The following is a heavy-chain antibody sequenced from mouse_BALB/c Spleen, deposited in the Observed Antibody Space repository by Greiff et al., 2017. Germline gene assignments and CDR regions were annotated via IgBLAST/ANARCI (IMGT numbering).Heavy chain of an antibody. CDR3: ARDRGRDAMDY. J-gene: IGHJ4*01. Sequence: EVMLVESGGGLVQPGGSRKLSCAASGFTFSDYGMAWVRQAPGKGPEWVAFISNLAYSIYYADTVTGRFTISRENAKNTLYLEMSSLRSEDTAMYYCARDRGRDAMDYWGQGTSVTVSS. D-gene: IGHD3-1*01. V-gene: IGHV5-15*02. CDR1: GFTFSDYG. CDR2: ISNLAYSI.